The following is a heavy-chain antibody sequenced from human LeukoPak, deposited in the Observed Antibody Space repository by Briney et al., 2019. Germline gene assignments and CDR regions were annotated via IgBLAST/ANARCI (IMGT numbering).Heavy chain of an antibody. V-gene: IGHV3-33*06. CDR1: GFSFGTYS. J-gene: IGHJ4*02. Sequence: GGSLRLSCVVSGFSFGTYSMHWARQVPGKGLEWVAVIWYDGSNEDYADSVKGRFTISRDNSKNTLYLQMNSLRAEDTAVYYCAKDGEEYSSSWLFDYWGQGTLVTVSS. D-gene: IGHD6-13*01. CDR3: AKDGEEYSSSWLFDY. CDR2: IWYDGSNE.